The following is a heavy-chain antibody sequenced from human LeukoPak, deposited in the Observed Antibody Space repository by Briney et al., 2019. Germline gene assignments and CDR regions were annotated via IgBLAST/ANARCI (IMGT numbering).Heavy chain of an antibody. CDR1: GGSIGSGAYY. CDR2: THYSGPT. Sequence: SETLSLTCTVSGGSIGSGAYYGNWIRQPPGKGLEWIGYTHYSGPTYYNPSLKGRVTISADTSKNQFSLKLSSVTAADTAVYYCAREASGVDSWGQGTLVTVSS. V-gene: IGHV4-31*03. CDR3: AREASGVDS. J-gene: IGHJ4*02. D-gene: IGHD2-15*01.